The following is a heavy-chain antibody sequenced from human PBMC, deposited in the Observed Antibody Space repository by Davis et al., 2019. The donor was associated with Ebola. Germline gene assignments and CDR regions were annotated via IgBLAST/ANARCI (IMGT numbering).Heavy chain of an antibody. D-gene: IGHD6-13*01. Sequence: GESLKISCAASGFTFSDYGMSWVRQAPGKGLEWVAVIWYDGSNKYYADSVKGRFTISRDNSKNTLYLQMNSLRAEDTAVYYCATSPGIAAAGTSRPALGHDYWGQGTLVTVSS. V-gene: IGHV3-33*08. J-gene: IGHJ4*02. CDR2: IWYDGSNK. CDR1: GFTFSDYG. CDR3: ATSPGIAAAGTSRPALGHDY.